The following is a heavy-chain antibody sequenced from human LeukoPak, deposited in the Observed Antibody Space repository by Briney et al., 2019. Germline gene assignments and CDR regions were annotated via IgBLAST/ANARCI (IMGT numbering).Heavy chain of an antibody. CDR1: GFTVSSNY. CDR3: AREIEHDAFDI. J-gene: IGHJ3*02. D-gene: IGHD1/OR15-1a*01. CDR2: IYSGGST. V-gene: IGHV3-66*01. Sequence: SGGSLRLSCAASGFTVSSNYMSWVRQAPGKGLEWVSVIYSGGSTYSADSVKGRFTISKANSKTTLYLQMNSLRAEDTAVYYCAREIEHDAFDIWGQGTMVTVSS.